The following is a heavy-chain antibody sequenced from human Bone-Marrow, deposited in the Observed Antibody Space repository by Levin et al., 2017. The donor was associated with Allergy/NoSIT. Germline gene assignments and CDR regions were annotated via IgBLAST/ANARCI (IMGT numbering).Heavy chain of an antibody. CDR2: ISWNSDII. CDR3: ARDLSSVITGYLIY. CDR1: GFTFGDYG. J-gene: IGHJ4*02. D-gene: IGHD4-23*01. V-gene: IGHV3-9*01. Sequence: TGGSLRLSCAASGFTFGDYGLHWVRQLPGKGLEWISGISWNSDIIDYADSVRGRFTVSRDNARSSLYLQMNSLTADDTAFYYCARDLSSVITGYLIYWGQGALVTVSS.